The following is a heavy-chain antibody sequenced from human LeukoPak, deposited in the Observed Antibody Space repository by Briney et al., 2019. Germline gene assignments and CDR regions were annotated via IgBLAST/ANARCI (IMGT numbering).Heavy chain of an antibody. D-gene: IGHD6-19*01. CDR1: GYTLTELS. J-gene: IGHJ4*02. Sequence: GASVKVSCKVSGYTLTELSMHWVRQAPGKGLEWMGGFDPEDGETIYAQKFQGRVTMTEDTSTDTAYMELSSLRSEDTAVYYCATVSSSGWQSIDYWGQRTLVTVSS. CDR2: FDPEDGET. CDR3: ATVSSSGWQSIDY. V-gene: IGHV1-24*01.